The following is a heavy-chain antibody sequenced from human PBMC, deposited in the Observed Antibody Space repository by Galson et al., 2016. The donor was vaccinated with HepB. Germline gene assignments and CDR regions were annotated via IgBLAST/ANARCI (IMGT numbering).Heavy chain of an antibody. J-gene: IGHJ6*02. CDR3: TTAPNVYCSRGVCYARYYNGMDV. V-gene: IGHV3-15*01. CDR1: GFTFSDAW. D-gene: IGHD2-8*01. CDR2: IKSKYDGGTT. Sequence: SLRLSCAASGFTFSDAWMSWVRQAPGRGLEWVGRIKSKYDGGTTDYAAPMKAGFTISRDDSKNMLYLQLSSLKTEDTAVYYCTTAPNVYCSRGVCYARYYNGMDVWGQGTTVTVSS.